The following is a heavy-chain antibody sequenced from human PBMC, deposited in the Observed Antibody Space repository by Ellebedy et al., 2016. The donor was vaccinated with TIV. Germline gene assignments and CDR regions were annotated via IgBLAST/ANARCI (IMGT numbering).Heavy chain of an antibody. J-gene: IGHJ4*02. CDR2: IIPIFGTA. CDR1: GGTFSSYA. Sequence: SVKVSXXASGGTFSSYAISWVRQAPGQGLEWMGGIIPIFGTANYAQKFQGRVTITADESTSTAYMELSSLRSEDTAVYYCARIDYGGNSGGFDYWGQGTLVTVSS. CDR3: ARIDYGGNSGGFDY. V-gene: IGHV1-69*13. D-gene: IGHD4-23*01.